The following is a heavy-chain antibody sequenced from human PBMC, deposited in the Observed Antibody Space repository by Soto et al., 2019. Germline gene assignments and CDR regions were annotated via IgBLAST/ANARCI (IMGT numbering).Heavy chain of an antibody. V-gene: IGHV4-4*02. CDR3: SSRVTDAPT. CDR1: GASISSGW. D-gene: IGHD3-10*01. CDR2: TLYSGRT. Sequence: QVQLQESGPGLMKPSGTLSLTCAVSGASISSGWWTWVRQPPGKGLEWIGETLYSGRTNYNSSLNSRVTISIDKSKKQFSLNLSSVTAADTAVYYCSSRVTDAPTWGQGTLVTVSS. J-gene: IGHJ5*02.